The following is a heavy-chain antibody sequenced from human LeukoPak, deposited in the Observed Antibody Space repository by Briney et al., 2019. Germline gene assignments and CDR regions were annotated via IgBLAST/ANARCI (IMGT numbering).Heavy chain of an antibody. J-gene: IGHJ4*02. Sequence: GGSLRLSCGASGYTFRSYGMQGVRQAPGKGLEWLAFISNDGSIRYYADSVRGRFTISRDNSKNTVYLQMNSLRGEDTAVYYCAKDHYTSSDGIDCWGQGTLVTVSS. V-gene: IGHV3-30*18. CDR2: ISNDGSIR. CDR3: AKDHYTSSDGIDC. D-gene: IGHD6-13*01. CDR1: GYTFRSYG.